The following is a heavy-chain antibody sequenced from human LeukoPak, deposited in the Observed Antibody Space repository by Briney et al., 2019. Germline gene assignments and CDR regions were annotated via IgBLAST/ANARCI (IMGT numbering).Heavy chain of an antibody. CDR3: AREAPYYDILTGYNVNWFDP. V-gene: IGHV4-61*02. CDR2: IYSSGST. J-gene: IGHJ5*02. Sequence: SETLSLTCTVSGGSISSGSYYGSWIRQPAGKGLEWIGRIYSSGSTNYNPSLKSRVTISVDTSKNQFSLRLNSVTAADTAVYYCAREAPYYDILTGYNVNWFDPWGQGSLVTVSS. D-gene: IGHD3-9*01. CDR1: GGSISSGSYY.